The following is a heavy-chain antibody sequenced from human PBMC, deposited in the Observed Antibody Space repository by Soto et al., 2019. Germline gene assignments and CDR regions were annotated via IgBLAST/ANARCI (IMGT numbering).Heavy chain of an antibody. CDR2: ISAYNGNT. CDR1: GYTFTSYG. V-gene: IGHV1-18*01. J-gene: IGHJ5*02. CDR3: ARDDGYCSGGSCYANWFDP. D-gene: IGHD2-15*01. Sequence: GTSVKVSCKASGYTFTSYGISLLRQAPGQGLEWMGWISAYNGNTNYAQKLQGRVTMTTDTSTSTAYMELRSLRSDDTAVYYCARDDGYCSGGSCYANWFDPWGQGTLVTSPQ.